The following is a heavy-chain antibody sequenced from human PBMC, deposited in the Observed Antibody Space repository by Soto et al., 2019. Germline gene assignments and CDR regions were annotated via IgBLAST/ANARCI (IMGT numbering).Heavy chain of an antibody. CDR3: ARAHYYDSSCHYGGYYGIDV. J-gene: IGHJ6*02. CDR2: IWYDGSNK. Sequence: QVQLLESGGGVVQPGRSLRLSCAASGFTFSSYGMHWVRQAPGKGLEWVAVIWYDGSNKYYADSVKGRFTISRDNSKNTLYLQLNSLRAEDTAVYYCARAHYYDSSCHYGGYYGIDVWGQGTTDTVS. V-gene: IGHV3-33*01. D-gene: IGHD3-22*01. CDR1: GFTFSSYG.